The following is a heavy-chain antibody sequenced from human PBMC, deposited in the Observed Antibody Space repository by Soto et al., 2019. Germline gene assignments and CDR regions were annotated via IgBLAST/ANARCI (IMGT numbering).Heavy chain of an antibody. CDR1: GDSXSSTSAA. CDR2: TFYRSKWYY. J-gene: IGHJ6*02. V-gene: IGHV6-1*01. Sequence: PSQTLSXTCVISGDSXSSTSAAWNWIRQSPSRGLEWLGRTFYRSKWYYDYAVSVKSRITINPDTSKNQFSLQLNSVTPEDTAVYYCSRRLKLGADHYGMDVWGQGTTVTVSS. D-gene: IGHD1-26*01. CDR3: SRRLKLGADHYGMDV.